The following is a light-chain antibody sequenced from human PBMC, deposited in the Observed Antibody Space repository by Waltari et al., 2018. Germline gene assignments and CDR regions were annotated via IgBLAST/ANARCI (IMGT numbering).Light chain of an antibody. CDR1: QSVSSSH. J-gene: IGKJ3*01. CDR2: DTS. CDR3: QHYGSIPFT. V-gene: IGKV3-20*01. Sequence: EIVLTQSQGTLSLSPGERGNLFCRASQSVSSSHLAWYQQRPGQAPRLLISDTSARATGIPDRFSGGGSGTDFTLTITRLEPEDFAVYYCQHYGSIPFTFGPGTTVDMK.